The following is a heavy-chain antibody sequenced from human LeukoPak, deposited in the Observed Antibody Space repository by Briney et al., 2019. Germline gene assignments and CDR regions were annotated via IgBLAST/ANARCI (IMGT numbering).Heavy chain of an antibody. CDR2: ISTYNGNT. D-gene: IGHD6-19*01. J-gene: IGHJ6*03. V-gene: IGHV1-18*01. Sequence: ASVKFSCNAPGYTLTSHGIRWIRQAPRQGIDWMGWISTYNGNTNHAQKPPGRVAMTTAASTTTTHRNLRSLASDATTVQSSARDLRYRRGLSAAGMDVWGKRTTVTMSS. CDR3: ARDLRYRRGLSAAGMDV. CDR1: GYTLTSHG.